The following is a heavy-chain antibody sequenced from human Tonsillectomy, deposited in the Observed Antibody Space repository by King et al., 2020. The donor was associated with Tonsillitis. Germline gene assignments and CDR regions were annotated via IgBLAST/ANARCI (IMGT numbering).Heavy chain of an antibody. CDR2: IIPLLDVS. J-gene: IGHJ4*02. CDR1: GGTFSSYA. CDR3: GANYYSGPNYFDL. Sequence: QLVQSGAEVKKPGSSVRVSCKASGGTFSSYAISWVRQAPGQGLEYMGRIIPLLDVSTYAQKFQGRVTITADKSTNSVYMELSSLRSEDTAVYYCGANYYSGPNYFDLWGQGTLVTVSS. D-gene: IGHD5-12*01. V-gene: IGHV1-69*04.